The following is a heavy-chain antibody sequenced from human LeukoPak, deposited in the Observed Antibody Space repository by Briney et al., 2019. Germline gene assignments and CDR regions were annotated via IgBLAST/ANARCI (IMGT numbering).Heavy chain of an antibody. CDR3: ARFRDDFADY. Sequence: GESLKISCKGSGYSFTSYWIGWVRQMPGKGLERMGIIFPGDSDSRYSPSFPGQVTISVDKSIRTAYLQWKSLKTSDTAIYYCARFRDDFADYWGQGTLIIVSS. CDR2: IFPGDSDS. CDR1: GYSFTSYW. V-gene: IGHV5-51*01. J-gene: IGHJ4*02. D-gene: IGHD5-24*01.